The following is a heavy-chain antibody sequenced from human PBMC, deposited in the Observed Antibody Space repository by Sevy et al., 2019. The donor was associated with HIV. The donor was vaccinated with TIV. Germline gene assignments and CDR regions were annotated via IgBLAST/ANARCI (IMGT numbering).Heavy chain of an antibody. CDR1: GFTVSNKF. D-gene: IGHD3-3*01. CDR3: AKGLILELSWYGMDV. CDR2: IYSDGNT. J-gene: IGHJ6*02. V-gene: IGHV3-53*01. Sequence: GGSLRLSCAASGFTVSNKFMNWVRQAPGKGLEWVSVIYSDGNTYYADSVKGRFTISRDNSKNTVHLQMNSLGTEDTAGYYCAKGLILELSWYGMDVWGQGTTVTVSS.